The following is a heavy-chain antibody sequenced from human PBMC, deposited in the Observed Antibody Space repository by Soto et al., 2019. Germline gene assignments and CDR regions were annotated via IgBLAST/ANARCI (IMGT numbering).Heavy chain of an antibody. Sequence: QVQMVQSGAEVKKPGASVKVSCKASGYTFTSYGISWVRQAPGQGLEWMGWISAYNGNTNYAQKLQGRVTMTTDTSTSTAYMELRSLRSDDTAVYYCARVRPLDALYYWNYDWFDAWGQGTLVTVSS. D-gene: IGHD1-7*01. J-gene: IGHJ5*02. V-gene: IGHV1-18*01. CDR1: GYTFTSYG. CDR3: ARVRPLDALYYWNYDWFDA. CDR2: ISAYNGNT.